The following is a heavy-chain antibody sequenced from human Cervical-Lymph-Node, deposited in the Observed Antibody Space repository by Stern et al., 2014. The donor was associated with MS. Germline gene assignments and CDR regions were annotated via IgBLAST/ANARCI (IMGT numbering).Heavy chain of an antibody. D-gene: IGHD3-10*01. CDR1: GFTLRTYW. CDR2: IDEDGSVT. Sequence: QLVQSGGGLVQPGESLRLSCAASGFTLRTYWMHWVRQVPGKGLVWVARIDEDGSVTNYADSVKGRFTISRDNRQNMLYLQMDSLRDEDTAIYYCGRDVAGRASMWGQGTLVTVSS. J-gene: IGHJ4*02. V-gene: IGHV3-74*01. CDR3: GRDVAGRASM.